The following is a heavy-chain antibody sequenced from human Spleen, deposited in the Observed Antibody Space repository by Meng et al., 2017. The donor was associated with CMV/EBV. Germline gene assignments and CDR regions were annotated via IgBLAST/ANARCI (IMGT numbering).Heavy chain of an antibody. Sequence: SVKVSCKASGGTFSSYAISWVRQAPGQGLEWMGGIIPIFGTANYAQKFQGRVTITTDESTSTAYMELSSLRSEDTAVYYCARESSGFWSGYYTGSGYYYYYGMDVWGQGTTVTVSS. D-gene: IGHD3-3*01. CDR3: ARESSGFWSGYYTGSGYYYYYGMDV. J-gene: IGHJ6*02. V-gene: IGHV1-69*05. CDR1: GGTFSSYA. CDR2: IIPIFGTA.